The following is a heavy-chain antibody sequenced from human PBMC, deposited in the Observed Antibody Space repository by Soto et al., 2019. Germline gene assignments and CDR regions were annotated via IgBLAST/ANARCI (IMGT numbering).Heavy chain of an antibody. CDR1: GFTFSTYS. J-gene: IGHJ4*02. Sequence: GGSLRLSCAASGFTFSTYSMNWVRQAPGKGLEWVSSISSSSDYIYYADSVKGRFTISRDNAKNSLSLQMNSLRAEDTAVYYCARDGPADSSGWYARIDCWGQGTLVTVSS. CDR2: ISSSSDYI. CDR3: ARDGPADSSGWYARIDC. V-gene: IGHV3-21*01. D-gene: IGHD6-19*01.